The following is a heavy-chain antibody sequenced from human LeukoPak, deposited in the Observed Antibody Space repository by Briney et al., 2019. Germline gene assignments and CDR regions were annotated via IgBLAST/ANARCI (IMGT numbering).Heavy chain of an antibody. D-gene: IGHD2-8*01. V-gene: IGHV3-30*02. Sequence: GGSLRLSCAASGFSFSDYDIHWVRLAPGKGLEWVTFIRYDGSNTYAESVKGRFTISRDNSKNTVYLQMNSLKTEDTAVYYCTRSNGVWEYYFDYWGQGTLVTVSS. J-gene: IGHJ4*02. CDR1: GFSFSDYD. CDR2: IRYDGSNT. CDR3: TRSNGVWEYYFDY.